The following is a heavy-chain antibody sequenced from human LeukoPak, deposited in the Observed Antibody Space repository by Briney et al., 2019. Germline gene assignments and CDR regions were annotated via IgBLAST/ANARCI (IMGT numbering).Heavy chain of an antibody. V-gene: IGHV4-4*07. CDR3: ARGQYEYYFDY. Sequence: PSETLSLTCTVSGGSISSYYWSWIRQPAGKGLEWIGRIYTSGSTNYNPSLKSRVTISVETSKKQFSLKLNSVTAADTAVYYCARGQYEYYFDYWGQGTLVTVSS. D-gene: IGHD2-8*01. CDR2: IYTSGST. CDR1: GGSISSYY. J-gene: IGHJ4*02.